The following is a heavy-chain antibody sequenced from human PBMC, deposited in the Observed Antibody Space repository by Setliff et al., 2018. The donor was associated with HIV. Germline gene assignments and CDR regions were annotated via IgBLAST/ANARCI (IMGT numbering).Heavy chain of an antibody. D-gene: IGHD6-13*01. Sequence: GASVKVSCKASGYTFTSYGISWVRQAPGQGLEWMGWISAYNGNTNYAQKLQGRVTMTTDTSTSTAYMELSSLRSEDTAVFYCARDPGGIAAAIRDAFDIWGQGTMVTVSS. CDR3: ARDPGGIAAAIRDAFDI. V-gene: IGHV1-18*01. J-gene: IGHJ3*02. CDR2: ISAYNGNT. CDR1: GYTFTSYG.